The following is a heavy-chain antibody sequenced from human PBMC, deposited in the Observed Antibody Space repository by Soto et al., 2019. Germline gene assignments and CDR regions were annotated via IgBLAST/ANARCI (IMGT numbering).Heavy chain of an antibody. CDR1: GDSISSDDYY. CDR2: ISYTGTT. Sequence: QVQLQESGPGLVKPSQTLSLTCTVSGDSISSDDYYWNWIRQSPGKGLEWIGYISYTGTTYYNPSLKSRVSISIDTSKNQFSLELNSVTAADTAVYFCARELTGYCYGPGYVYWGQGTLVTVSS. V-gene: IGHV4-30-4*01. J-gene: IGHJ4*02. D-gene: IGHD5-12*01. CDR3: ARELTGYCYGPGYVY.